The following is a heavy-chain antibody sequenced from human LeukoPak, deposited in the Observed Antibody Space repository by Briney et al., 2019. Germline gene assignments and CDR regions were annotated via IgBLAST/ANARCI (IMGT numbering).Heavy chain of an antibody. J-gene: IGHJ4*02. V-gene: IGHV3-30*03. Sequence: GESLRLSCAASGFTFSSSDLHWVRQAPGKGLEWVAVISYGGSNRYYADSVKGRFTISRDNSKNTLYLQMNSLRAEDTAVYYCARASQTYSSGWYGDYFDYWGQGTLVTVSS. D-gene: IGHD6-19*01. CDR3: ARASQTYSSGWYGDYFDY. CDR2: ISYGGSNR. CDR1: GFTFSSSD.